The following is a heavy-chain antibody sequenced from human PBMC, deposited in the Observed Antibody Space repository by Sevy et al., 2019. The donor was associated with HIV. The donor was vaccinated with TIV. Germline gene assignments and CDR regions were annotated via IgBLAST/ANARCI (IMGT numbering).Heavy chain of an antibody. J-gene: IGHJ2*01. CDR3: AKGKTGYCSGGSCYPNWYFDL. CDR1: GFTFSSYA. D-gene: IGHD2-15*01. V-gene: IGHV3-23*01. CDR2: ISGSGGST. Sequence: GGSLRLSCAASGFTFSSYAMSWVRQAPGKGLEWVSAISGSGGSTYYADSVKGRFTISRDNSKNTLYLQMNSLRAEDRAVYYCAKGKTGYCSGGSCYPNWYFDLWGRGTLVTVSS.